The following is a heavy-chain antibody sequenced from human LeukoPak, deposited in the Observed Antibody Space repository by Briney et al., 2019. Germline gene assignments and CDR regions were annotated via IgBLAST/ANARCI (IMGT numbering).Heavy chain of an antibody. Sequence: GGSLRLSCAASGFTFSSSAMSWVRQAPGKGLEWVSNISGSGSGGSTYYADSAKGRFTISRDNSKNTLYLQMNSLRAEDTAVYYCAKDLMVATRGSSVDYWGQGTLVTVSS. CDR1: GFTFSSSA. V-gene: IGHV3-23*01. D-gene: IGHD2-8*01. J-gene: IGHJ4*02. CDR3: AKDLMVATRGSSVDY. CDR2: ISGSGSGGST.